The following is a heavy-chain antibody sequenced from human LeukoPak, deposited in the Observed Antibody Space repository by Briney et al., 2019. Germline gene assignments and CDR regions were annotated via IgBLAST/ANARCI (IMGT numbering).Heavy chain of an antibody. CDR2: ISDSGART. V-gene: IGHV3-23*01. D-gene: IGHD4-17*01. Sequence: GGSLRHSCEASGFTFNSHAMSRVRQSPGKGLEWVSAISDSGARTYYADSVRGRFTISRDNFKNILYLHLNSPRAEDTAVYYCAKENFGANYFDYWGQGSLVTVSS. CDR3: AKENFGANYFDY. J-gene: IGHJ4*02. CDR1: GFTFNSHA.